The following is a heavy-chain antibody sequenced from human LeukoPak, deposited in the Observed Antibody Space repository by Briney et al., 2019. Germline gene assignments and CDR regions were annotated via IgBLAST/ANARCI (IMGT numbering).Heavy chain of an antibody. CDR2: IYYSGST. J-gene: IGHJ4*02. CDR1: GDSISGSTYY. CDR3: ARVGSSGWYEAVY. Sequence: SETLSLTCTVSGDSISGSTYYWGWIRQPPGKGLEWIGSIYYSGSTYYNPSLKSRVTISVDTSKNQFSLKLSSVTAADTAAYYCARVGSSGWYEAVYWGQGTLVTVSS. V-gene: IGHV4-39*07. D-gene: IGHD6-19*01.